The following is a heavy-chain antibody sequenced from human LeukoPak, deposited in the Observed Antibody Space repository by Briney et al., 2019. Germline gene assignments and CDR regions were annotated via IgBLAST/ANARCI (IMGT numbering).Heavy chain of an antibody. CDR3: MCDDSSGYSDY. J-gene: IGHJ4*02. D-gene: IGHD3-22*01. CDR2: IYTSGST. V-gene: IGHV4-61*02. Sequence: PSQTLSLTCTVSGGSISSGSYYWSWIRQPAGKGLEWIGRIYTSGSTNHNPSLKSRVTISVDTSKNQFSLKLSSVTAADTAVYYCMCDDSSGYSDYWGQGTLVTVSS. CDR1: GGSISSGSYY.